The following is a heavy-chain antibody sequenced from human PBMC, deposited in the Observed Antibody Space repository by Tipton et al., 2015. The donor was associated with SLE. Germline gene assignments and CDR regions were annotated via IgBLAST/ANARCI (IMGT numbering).Heavy chain of an antibody. Sequence: SLRLSCSASGFMFNTYAMHWVRQAPGKGLVWVACIWYDSRNQYYGDSVKGRFTISRDNSKNSVDLQMNSLRAEDTALYYCAKGRERRDGWGLWTFDIWGQGTMVTVSS. J-gene: IGHJ3*02. CDR2: IWYDSRNQ. CDR3: AKGRERRDGWGLWTFDI. V-gene: IGHV3-33*03. CDR1: GFMFNTYA. D-gene: IGHD5-24*01.